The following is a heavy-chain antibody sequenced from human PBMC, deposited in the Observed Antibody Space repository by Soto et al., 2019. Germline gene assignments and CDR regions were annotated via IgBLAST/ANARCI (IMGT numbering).Heavy chain of an antibody. CDR2: ISGSGGST. CDR1: GFTFSSYA. V-gene: IGHV3-23*01. J-gene: IGHJ4*02. D-gene: IGHD3-22*01. Sequence: EVQLLESGGGLVQPGGSLRLSCAASGFTFSSYAMSWVRQAPGKGLEWVSAISGSGGSTYYADSVKGRFTISRDNSKNTLYLQMNSLRAEDTAVYYCAKVPNDSSGYYLSYFDYWGQGTLVTVSS. CDR3: AKVPNDSSGYYLSYFDY.